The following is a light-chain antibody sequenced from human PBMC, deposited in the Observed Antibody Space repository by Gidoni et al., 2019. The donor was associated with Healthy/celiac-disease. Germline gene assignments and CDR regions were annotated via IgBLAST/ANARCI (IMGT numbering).Light chain of an antibody. CDR3: MQALQTPSYT. CDR2: LGS. Sequence: DIVMTQSPLSLPVTPVEPASISCRSSQSLLHSNGYNYLDWYLQKPGQSPQLLIYLGSNRASGVPDRFSGSGSGTDFTLKISRVEAEDVGVYYCMQALQTPSYTFGQGTKLEIK. V-gene: IGKV2-28*01. CDR1: QSLLHSNGYNY. J-gene: IGKJ2*01.